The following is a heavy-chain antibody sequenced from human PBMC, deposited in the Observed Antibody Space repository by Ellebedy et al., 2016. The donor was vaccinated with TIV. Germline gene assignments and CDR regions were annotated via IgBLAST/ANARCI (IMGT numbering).Heavy chain of an antibody. V-gene: IGHV5-51*01. Sequence: GESLKISCKGSGYSFTNYWIGSVRQMPGKGLEWVGIIYPRDSDTRYSPSFQGQVTFPADKSVSTAYLQWSSLKASDTAIYYCGRHTGMAASNIDSWGQGTLVAVSS. CDR3: GRHTGMAASNIDS. D-gene: IGHD5-24*01. J-gene: IGHJ4*02. CDR1: GYSFTNYW. CDR2: IYPRDSDT.